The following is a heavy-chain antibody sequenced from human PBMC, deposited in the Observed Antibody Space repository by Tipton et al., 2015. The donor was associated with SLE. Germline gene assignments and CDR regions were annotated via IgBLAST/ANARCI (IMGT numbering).Heavy chain of an antibody. D-gene: IGHD2-21*02. CDR1: GFTFSSYA. V-gene: IGHV3-23*01. J-gene: IGHJ6*04. Sequence: SLRLSCTASGFTFSSYAMHWVRQAPGKGLEWVPGIGPGGSTYYADSVKGRFTISRDNSKNTLYLQINTLRAEDTALYYCAKSVLTDYTLFGMDVWGKG. CDR2: IGPGGST. CDR3: AKSVLTDYTLFGMDV.